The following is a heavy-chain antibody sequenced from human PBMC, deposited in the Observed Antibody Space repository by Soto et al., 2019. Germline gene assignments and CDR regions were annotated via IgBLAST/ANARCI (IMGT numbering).Heavy chain of an antibody. V-gene: IGHV4-34*01. CDR3: ARGGRGYWRLWYFDY. CDR2: INHSGST. J-gene: IGHJ4*02. D-gene: IGHD2-21*02. CDR1: GVSFSGYY. Sequence: SETLSLTWAVYGVSFSGYYWSWIRQPPGKGLEWIGEINHSGSTNYNPSLKSRVTISVDTSKYQFSLKLSSVTAADTAVYYCARGGRGYWRLWYFDYWGQGTLVTVSS.